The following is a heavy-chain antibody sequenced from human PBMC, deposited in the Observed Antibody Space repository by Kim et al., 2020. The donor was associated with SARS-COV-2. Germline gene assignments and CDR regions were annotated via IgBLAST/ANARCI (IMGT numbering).Heavy chain of an antibody. CDR3: ASHPRSYLFWFDP. CDR2: IYYSGST. CDR1: GGSISSSSYY. J-gene: IGHJ5*02. V-gene: IGHV4-39*01. D-gene: IGHD3-10*01. Sequence: SETLSLTCTVSGGSISSSSYYWGWIRQPPGKGLEWIGSIYYSGSTYYNPSLKSRVTISVDTSKNQFSLKLSSVTAADTAVYYCASHPRSYLFWFDPWGQGTLVTVSS.